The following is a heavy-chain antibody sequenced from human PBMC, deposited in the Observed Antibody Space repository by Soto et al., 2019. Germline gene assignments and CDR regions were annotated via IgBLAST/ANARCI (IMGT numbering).Heavy chain of an antibody. CDR3: ARGGPTGGSYKYNWFEP. J-gene: IGHJ5*02. V-gene: IGHV4-30-4*01. CDR1: GGSISSGDYY. Sequence: PSETLSLTCTVSGGSISSGDYYWSWIRQPPGKGLEWIGYIYYSGSTYYNPSLKSRVTISVDTSKNQFSLKLSSVTAADTAVYYCARGGPTGGSYKYNWFEPWGQAPLVTVSS. CDR2: IYYSGST. D-gene: IGHD2-15*01.